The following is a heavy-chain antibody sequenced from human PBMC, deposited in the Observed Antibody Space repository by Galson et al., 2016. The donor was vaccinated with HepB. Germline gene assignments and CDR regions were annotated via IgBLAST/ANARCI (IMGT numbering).Heavy chain of an antibody. Sequence: SLRLSCAASGFTFSSFTMSWVRQAPGKGLEWVSDISGWGGSTSYADSVKGRFTISRDNSRDMLYLHMNSLRGEDTAIYYCVQGSTAPAVWGKGTTVTVSS. V-gene: IGHV3-23*01. J-gene: IGHJ6*04. D-gene: IGHD2-2*01. CDR1: GFTFSSFT. CDR3: VQGSTAPAV. CDR2: ISGWGGST.